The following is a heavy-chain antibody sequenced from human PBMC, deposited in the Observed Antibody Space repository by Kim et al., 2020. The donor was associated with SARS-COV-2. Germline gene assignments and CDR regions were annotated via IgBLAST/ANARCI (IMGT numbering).Heavy chain of an antibody. CDR2: IYYSGST. Sequence: SETLSLTCTVSGGSISSGGYYWSWIRQHPGKGLEWIGYIYYSGSTYYNPSLKSRVTISVDTSKNQFSLKLSSVTAADTAVYYCARDRYGDNGIIQHWGQGTLVTVSS. V-gene: IGHV4-31*03. D-gene: IGHD4-17*01. CDR1: GGSISSGGYY. J-gene: IGHJ1*01. CDR3: ARDRYGDNGIIQH.